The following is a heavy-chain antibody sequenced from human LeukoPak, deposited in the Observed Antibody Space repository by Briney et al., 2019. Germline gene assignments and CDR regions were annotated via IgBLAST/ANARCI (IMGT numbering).Heavy chain of an antibody. CDR1: GFTFSNYA. CDR3: AKDLRSGWYDYYFYYIDV. V-gene: IGHV3-23*01. CDR2: VPGGGPNT. J-gene: IGHJ6*03. Sequence: PGGSLRLSCAASGFTFSNYAMRWIRQPPGKRLEWVSTVPGGGPNTYYADSVKGRFTISRDNSQNTLYLQMYRLRAEDTAVYYCAKDLRSGWYDYYFYYIDVWGKGTTVTVSS. D-gene: IGHD6-19*01.